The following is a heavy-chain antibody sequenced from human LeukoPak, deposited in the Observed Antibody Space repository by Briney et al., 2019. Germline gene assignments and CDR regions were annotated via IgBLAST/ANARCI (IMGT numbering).Heavy chain of an antibody. Sequence: PGGSLRLSCAASTSTFSDYHMSWIRQAPGKGLEWISYISNSGSTIYYADSVKGRFTISRDNAKNTLYLQMNSLRAEDTAVYYCARDLSSGWYVFDYWGQGTLVTVSS. J-gene: IGHJ4*02. V-gene: IGHV3-11*04. CDR2: ISNSGSTI. CDR3: ARDLSSGWYVFDY. D-gene: IGHD6-19*01. CDR1: TSTFSDYH.